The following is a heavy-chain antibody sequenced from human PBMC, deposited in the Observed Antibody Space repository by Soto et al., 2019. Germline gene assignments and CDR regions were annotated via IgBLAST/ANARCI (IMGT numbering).Heavy chain of an antibody. CDR2: ITSSSSTI. V-gene: IGHV3-48*01. J-gene: IGHJ4*02. Sequence: EVQLVESGGGLVQPGGSLRLSCAASGFTFSSYSMNWVRQAPGKGLEWVSYITSSSSTIYYADSVKGRFTISRDNAKNSLYLQMNSLRAEDTAVYYCARDQGYVSDYWGQRTLVTVSS. CDR3: ARDQGYVSDY. CDR1: GFTFSSYS. D-gene: IGHD2-15*01.